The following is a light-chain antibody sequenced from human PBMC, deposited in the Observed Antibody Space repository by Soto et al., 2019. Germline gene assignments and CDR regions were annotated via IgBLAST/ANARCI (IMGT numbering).Light chain of an antibody. CDR1: RSDVGGYNL. Sequence: QSVLTQTAPVSGSPGQSITISCTGTRSDVGGYNLVSWFQQSPGKVPKLIIYEVSKRPSGVSDRFSGSKTDDTASLTISGLQAEDEADYFCCSYAGYSTLVFGTGTKVTVL. J-gene: IGLJ1*01. CDR3: CSYAGYSTLV. CDR2: EVS. V-gene: IGLV2-23*02.